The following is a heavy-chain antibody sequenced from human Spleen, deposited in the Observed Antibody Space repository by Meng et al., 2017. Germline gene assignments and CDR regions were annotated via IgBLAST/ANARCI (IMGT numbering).Heavy chain of an antibody. V-gene: IGHV3-7*01. Sequence: GGSLRLSCAASGFTFSSYWMSWARQAPGKGLEWVANIKQDGREKYYVDSVKGRFTISRDNAKNSLYLQMNSLRAEDTAVYYCAREVSSSGWYGYYYYGMDVWGQGATVTVS. CDR3: AREVSSSGWYGYYYYGMDV. D-gene: IGHD6-19*01. CDR1: GFTFSSYW. CDR2: IKQDGREK. J-gene: IGHJ6*02.